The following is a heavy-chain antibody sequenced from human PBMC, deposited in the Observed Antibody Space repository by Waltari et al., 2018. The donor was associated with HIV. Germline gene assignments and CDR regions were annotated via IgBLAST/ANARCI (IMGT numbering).Heavy chain of an antibody. CDR1: FTFSNYA. Sequence: FTFSNYAMSWVRQAPGKGLEWVSGISGSGGSTYYADSVKGRFTISRDNSKNTLYLQMNSLRAEDTAVYYCAKDKADSGSFFGSWGQGTLVTVSS. D-gene: IGHD1-26*01. CDR2: ISGSGGST. CDR3: AKDKADSGSFFGS. V-gene: IGHV3-23*01. J-gene: IGHJ4*02.